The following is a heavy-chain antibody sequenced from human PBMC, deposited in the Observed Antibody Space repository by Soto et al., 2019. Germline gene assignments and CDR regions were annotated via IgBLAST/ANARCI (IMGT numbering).Heavy chain of an antibody. J-gene: IGHJ5*02. CDR1: GFTFSSYS. D-gene: IGHD3-22*01. CDR3: AREPGGYYDSSGYLNWFDP. CDR2: ISSSSSTI. V-gene: IGHV3-48*02. Sequence: PGGSLILSCAASGFTFSSYSMNWVRQAPGKGLEWVSYISSSSSTIYYADSVKGRFTISRDNAKNSLYLQMNSLRDEDTAVYYCAREPGGYYDSSGYLNWFDPWGQGTLVTVSS.